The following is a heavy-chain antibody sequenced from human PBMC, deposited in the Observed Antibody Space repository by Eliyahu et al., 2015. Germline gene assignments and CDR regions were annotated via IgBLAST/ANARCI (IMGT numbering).Heavy chain of an antibody. CDR3: ARSIDHSPRSSAAY. V-gene: IGHV3-23*04. D-gene: IGHD1-14*01. Sequence: VESGGGSLRPGGSLSLSCVVSGFSFSNYAMHWVRQASGKGLGWVSSISSSGDSTFYAESLGGRFTISRDNSRNTLSLEMKKLRVGDAGIYYCARSIDHSPRSSAAYWGRGTRLTVSS. J-gene: IGHJ1*01. CDR1: GFSFSNYA. CDR2: ISSSGDST.